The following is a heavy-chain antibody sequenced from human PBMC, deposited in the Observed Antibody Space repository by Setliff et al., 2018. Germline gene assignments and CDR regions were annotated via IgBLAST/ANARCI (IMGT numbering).Heavy chain of an antibody. CDR2: IKQDGSEI. Sequence: GGSLRLSCAASGFSFSNYAMHWVRQAPGRGLEWLANIKQDGSEIYSVDSVKGRFSISRDNAKNSLYLQMNSLRAEDTAVYYCAKLVWLTTWYYMDVWGKGTTVTVSS. J-gene: IGHJ6*03. CDR3: AKLVWLTTWYYMDV. V-gene: IGHV3-7*03. CDR1: GFSFSNYA. D-gene: IGHD5-18*01.